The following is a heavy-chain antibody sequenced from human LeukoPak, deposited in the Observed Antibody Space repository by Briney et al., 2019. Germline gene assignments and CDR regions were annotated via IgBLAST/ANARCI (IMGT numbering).Heavy chain of an antibody. CDR3: ARDRRDGYNLLDY. J-gene: IGHJ4*02. D-gene: IGHD5-24*01. CDR1: GFSFSNYW. Sequence: GGFLRLSCAASGFSFSNYWMSWVRQAPGRGLEWVANIKQDESEKYYVDSVKGRFTISRDNAKNSLYLQMSSLRAEDTAVYYCARDRRDGYNLLDYWGQGTLVTVSS. V-gene: IGHV3-7*01. CDR2: IKQDESEK.